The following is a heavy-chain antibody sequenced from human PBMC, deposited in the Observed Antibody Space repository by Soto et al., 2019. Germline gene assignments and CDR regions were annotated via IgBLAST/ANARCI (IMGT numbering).Heavy chain of an antibody. CDR1: GGSISSSSYY. Sequence: KPSETLSLTCTVSGGSISSSSYYWGWIRQPPGKGLEWIGSIYYSGSTYYNPSLKSRVTISVDTSKNQFSLKLSSVTAADTAVYYCARGYCSSTSCSPDYWGQGTLVTVSS. D-gene: IGHD2-2*01. V-gene: IGHV4-39*01. CDR2: IYYSGST. J-gene: IGHJ4*02. CDR3: ARGYCSSTSCSPDY.